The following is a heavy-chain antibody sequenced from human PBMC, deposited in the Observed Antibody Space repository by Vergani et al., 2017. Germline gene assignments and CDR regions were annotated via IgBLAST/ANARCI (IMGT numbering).Heavy chain of an antibody. Sequence: EVQLVQSGAEVKKPGESLKISCKGSGYSFTSYWIGWVRQMPGKGLEWMGIIYPGDSDTRYSPSFQGQVTISADKSISTAYLQWSSLKASDTAMYYCAGHEVYGSGSYYYYYYGMDVWGQGTTVTVSS. CDR2: IYPGDSDT. CDR3: AGHEVYGSGSYYYYYYGMDV. V-gene: IGHV5-51*01. CDR1: GYSFTSYW. J-gene: IGHJ6*02. D-gene: IGHD3-10*01.